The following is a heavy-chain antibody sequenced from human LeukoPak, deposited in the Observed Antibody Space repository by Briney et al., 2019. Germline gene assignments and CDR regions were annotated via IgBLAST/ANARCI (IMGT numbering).Heavy chain of an antibody. CDR3: AKRSGYTAGWFFDF. J-gene: IGHJ4*02. D-gene: IGHD5-12*01. V-gene: IGHV3-23*01. CDR1: GFSFSRYA. Sequence: GGSLRLSCAASGFSFSRYAMSWVRQAPGKGLEWVSSISGSGDNTYYAESVNGRFTISRDNSKNTLFLQMNSLRAEDTAVFYCAKRSGYTAGWFFDFWGQGTLVTVSS. CDR2: ISGSGDNT.